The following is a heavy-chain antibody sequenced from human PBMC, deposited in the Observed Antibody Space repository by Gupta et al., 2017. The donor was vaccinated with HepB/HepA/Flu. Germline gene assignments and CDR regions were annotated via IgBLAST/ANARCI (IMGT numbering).Heavy chain of an antibody. CDR1: GFSLSTYGVG. CDR2: IYWDDDK. CDR3: AHLNYFGQGAYYRDFDY. D-gene: IGHD3-10*01. J-gene: IGHJ4*02. Sequence: QISLKESGPPLVKPTQTLTLTCTFSGFSLSTYGVGVAWIRQPPGKALEWLTLIYWDDDKFYSPSLKTRLTITKDTSKTQLVLTMTNMDHVDTATYFCAHLNYFGQGAYYRDFDYWGQGTLVTVSS. V-gene: IGHV2-5*02.